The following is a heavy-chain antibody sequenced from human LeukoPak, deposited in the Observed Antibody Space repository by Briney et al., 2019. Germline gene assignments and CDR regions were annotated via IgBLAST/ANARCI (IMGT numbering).Heavy chain of an antibody. V-gene: IGHV3-48*04. CDR2: ITSDGSPT. J-gene: IGHJ3*01. CDR1: GFTFSSYA. CDR3: SRDISSSTRAFDV. D-gene: IGHD2-15*01. Sequence: PGGSLRLSCAASGFTFSSYAMSWVRQAPGKGLEWVSFITSDGSPTFYADSVKGRFTIFRDTAKNSLYLQMNNLRGEDTAIYYCSRDISSSTRAFDVWGQGTMVTVSS.